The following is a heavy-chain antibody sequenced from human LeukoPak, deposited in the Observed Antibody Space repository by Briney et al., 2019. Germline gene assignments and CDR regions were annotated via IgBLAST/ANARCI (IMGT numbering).Heavy chain of an antibody. CDR1: GGSFSGYY. V-gene: IGHV4-34*01. J-gene: IGHJ6*03. CDR3: ARDQVEMATIRRLSYYYYMDV. CDR2: INHSGST. D-gene: IGHD5-24*01. Sequence: WETLSLTCAVYGGSFSGYYWSWIRQPPGKGLEWIGEINHSGSTYYNPSLKSRVTISVDTSKNQFSLKLSSVTAADTAVYYCARDQVEMATIRRLSYYYYMDVWGKGTTVTVSS.